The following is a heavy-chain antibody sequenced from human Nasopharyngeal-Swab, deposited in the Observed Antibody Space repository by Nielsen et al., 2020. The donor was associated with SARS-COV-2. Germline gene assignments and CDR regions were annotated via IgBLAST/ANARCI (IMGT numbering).Heavy chain of an antibody. CDR1: GYTFTSYY. J-gene: IGHJ5*02. D-gene: IGHD2-2*01. Sequence: ASVKVSCKASGYTFTSYYMHWVRQAPGQGLEWMGIINPSGGSTSYAQKFQGRVTMTRDTSTSTVYMELSSLRSEDTAVYYCARDIVVVPAARGSWFDPRGQGTLVTVSS. CDR2: INPSGGST. V-gene: IGHV1-46*01. CDR3: ARDIVVVPAARGSWFDP.